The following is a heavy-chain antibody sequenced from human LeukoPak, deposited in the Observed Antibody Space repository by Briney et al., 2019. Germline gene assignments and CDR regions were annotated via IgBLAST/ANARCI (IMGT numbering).Heavy chain of an antibody. CDR2: IYYSGST. D-gene: IGHD3-22*01. V-gene: IGHV4-31*03. J-gene: IGHJ4*02. CDR3: ARGLAGDSSGYYLFDY. Sequence: SQTLSLTCTVSGGSISSGGYYWSWIRQHPGKGLEWIGYIYYSGSTYYNPSLKSRVTISVDTSKNQFSLKLSSVTAADTAVYYCARGLAGDSSGYYLFDYWGQGTLVTVSS. CDR1: GGSISSGGYY.